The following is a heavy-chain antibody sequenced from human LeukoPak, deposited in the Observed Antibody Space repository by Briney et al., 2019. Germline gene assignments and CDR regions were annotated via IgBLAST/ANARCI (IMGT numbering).Heavy chain of an antibody. CDR2: INHSGST. J-gene: IGHJ4*02. CDR1: GASFSGSY. Sequence: PSETLSLTCAVYGASFSGSYWSWIRQPPGKGLEWIGEINHSGSTNYNPSLKSRVTISVDTSKNQFSLKLSSVTAADTAVYYCARGNWLLDYWGQGTLVTVSS. V-gene: IGHV4-34*01. CDR3: ARGNWLLDY. D-gene: IGHD3-22*01.